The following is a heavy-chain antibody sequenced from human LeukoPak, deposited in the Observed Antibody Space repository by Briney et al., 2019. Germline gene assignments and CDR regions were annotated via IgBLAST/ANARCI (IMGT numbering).Heavy chain of an antibody. CDR3: VRVDISLGVGGAFDI. CDR2: IIPIFGTA. J-gene: IGHJ3*02. Sequence: SVKVSCKASGGTFSSYAISWVRQAPGQGREWMGGIIPIFGTANYAQKFQGRVTITADESTSTAYMELSSLRSEDTAVYYCVRVDISLGVGGAFDIWGQGTMVTVSS. V-gene: IGHV1-69*13. CDR1: GGTFSSYA. D-gene: IGHD3-3*01.